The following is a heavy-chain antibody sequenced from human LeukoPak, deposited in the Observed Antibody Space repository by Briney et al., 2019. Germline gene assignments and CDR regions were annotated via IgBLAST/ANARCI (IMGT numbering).Heavy chain of an antibody. V-gene: IGHV4-61*01. J-gene: IGHJ4*02. CDR1: GGPISSSSYY. Sequence: KPSETLSLTCTVSGGPISSSSYYWSWIRQPPGKGLEWIGYIYYSGSTNYNPSLKSRVTISVDTSKNQFSLKLSSVTAADTAVYYCARTGGMWESLDYWGQGTLVTVSS. CDR2: IYYSGST. CDR3: ARTGGMWESLDY. D-gene: IGHD1-26*01.